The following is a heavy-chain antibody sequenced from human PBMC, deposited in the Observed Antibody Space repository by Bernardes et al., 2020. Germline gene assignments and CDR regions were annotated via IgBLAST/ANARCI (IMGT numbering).Heavy chain of an antibody. D-gene: IGHD1-26*01. J-gene: IGHJ4*02. CDR1: GFTFDDYA. CDR3: AKLAGGNYWVSDY. CDR2: ISWNIGSI. V-gene: IGHV3-9*01. Sequence: GGSLRLSCAASGFTFDDYAMHWVRQAPGKGLEWVSGISWNIGSIDYADSVKGRFTISRDNAKNSLYLQMNSLRAEDTALYYCAKLAGGNYWVSDYWGQGTLVTVSS.